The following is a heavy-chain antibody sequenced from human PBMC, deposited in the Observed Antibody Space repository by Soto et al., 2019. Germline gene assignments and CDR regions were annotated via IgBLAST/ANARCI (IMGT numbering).Heavy chain of an antibody. Sequence: CAASGFTFSSYGMHWVRQAPGKGLEWVAVISYDGSNKYYADSVKGRFTISRDNSKNTLYLQMNSLRAEDTAVYYCAKDVVVGATTGLGDYYYYYGMDVWGQGTTVTVSS. D-gene: IGHD1-26*01. CDR3: AKDVVVGATTGLGDYYYYYGMDV. CDR2: ISYDGSNK. V-gene: IGHV3-30*18. CDR1: GFTFSSYG. J-gene: IGHJ6*02.